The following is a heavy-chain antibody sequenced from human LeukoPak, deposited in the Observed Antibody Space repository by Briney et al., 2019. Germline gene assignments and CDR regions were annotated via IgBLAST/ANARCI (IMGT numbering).Heavy chain of an antibody. CDR2: ISGSGDST. CDR1: GFTFSIYA. V-gene: IGHV3-23*01. CDR3: AKGLSGSLDY. J-gene: IGHJ4*02. Sequence: GGSLRLSCAASGFTFSIYAMSWVRQAPGKGLEWVSAISGSGDSTYYADSVKGRFTISRDNSKNTLYLQMNSLRAEDTAVYYCAKGLSGSLDYWGQGTLVTVSS. D-gene: IGHD3-10*01.